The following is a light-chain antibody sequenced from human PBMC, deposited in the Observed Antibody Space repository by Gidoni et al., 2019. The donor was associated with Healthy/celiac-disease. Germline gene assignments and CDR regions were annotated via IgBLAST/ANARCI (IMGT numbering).Light chain of an antibody. V-gene: IGKV3-20*01. J-gene: IGKJ4*01. Sequence: DIVLTQCPGTLSLSPGERATLSCRASQSVSSSYLAWYQQKPGQAPRLLIYGASSRATGIPDRFSGSGSGTDFTLTISRLEPEDLAVYYCQQYGSSPLTFGGGTKVEIK. CDR2: GAS. CDR1: QSVSSSY. CDR3: QQYGSSPLT.